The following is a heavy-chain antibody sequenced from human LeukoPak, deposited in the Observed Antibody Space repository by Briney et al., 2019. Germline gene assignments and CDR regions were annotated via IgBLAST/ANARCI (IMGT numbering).Heavy chain of an antibody. CDR2: ISGSGGST. CDR1: GFTFSSYA. D-gene: IGHD3-22*01. V-gene: IGHV3-23*01. CDR3: TRRGYESSGYYY. Sequence: GGSLRLSCAATGFTFSSYAMSWVRQAPGKGLEWVSAISGSGGSTYYADSVKGRFTISRDDSKNTAYLQMNSLKTEDTAVYYCTRRGYESSGYYYWGQGTLVTVSS. J-gene: IGHJ4*02.